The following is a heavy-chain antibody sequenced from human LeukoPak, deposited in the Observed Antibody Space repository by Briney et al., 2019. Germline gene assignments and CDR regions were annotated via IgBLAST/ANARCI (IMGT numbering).Heavy chain of an antibody. CDR2: ISYRGKT. V-gene: IGHV4-34*01. Sequence: SETLSLTCAVYGGSFSGYYWSWIRQPPGKGLEWIGSISYRGKTSYNPSLTSRVSISVDTSSNQFSLKLTSVTAADTAVYYCAGQIGVVVPATLTSNWFDPWGQGTLVTVSS. CDR1: GGSFSGYY. CDR3: AGQIGVVVPATLTSNWFDP. D-gene: IGHD2-2*01. J-gene: IGHJ5*02.